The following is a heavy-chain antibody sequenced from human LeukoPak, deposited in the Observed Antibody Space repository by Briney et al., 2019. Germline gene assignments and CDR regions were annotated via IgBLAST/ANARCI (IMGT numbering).Heavy chain of an antibody. D-gene: IGHD4-11*01. V-gene: IGHV4-39*01. Sequence: SETLSLTCTVSGGSITSGTYYWGWIRQPPGKGLEWIGNLHYSNSTYYKPSLKSRVTISVDTSKNQLSLKLSSVTAADTAVYYCARMTTVTTRCFDPWGQGTLVTVSS. CDR2: LHYSNST. J-gene: IGHJ5*02. CDR1: GGSITSGTYY. CDR3: ARMTTVTTRCFDP.